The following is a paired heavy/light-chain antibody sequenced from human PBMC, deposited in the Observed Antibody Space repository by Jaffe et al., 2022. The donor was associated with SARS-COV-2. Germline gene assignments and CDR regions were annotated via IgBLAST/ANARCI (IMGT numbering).Light chain of an antibody. J-gene: IGKJ1*01. Sequence: DIQMTQSPSTLSASVGDRVTITCRASRYINIWLAWYQQKPGKAPKMLIYEASHLKFGVPSRFTGSGSGTEFTLTISSLQPDDFATYYCQQYTDYWTFGQGTKVDI. CDR3: QQYTDYWT. V-gene: IGKV1-5*03. CDR2: EAS. CDR1: RYINIW.
Heavy chain of an antibody. V-gene: IGHV3-74*01. Sequence: EVQLVQSGGALVQPGGSLRLSCAASGFTFGNYWMHWVRQVPGKGLVWVSRISGDGSNTYYADSVRGRFTVSRDNAENTLYLEINSLRAEDTAVYYCARDPAAGFTNGYFDSWGQGTLVTVSS. CDR3: ARDPAAGFTNGYFDS. CDR2: ISGDGSNT. D-gene: IGHD2-8*01. CDR1: GFTFGNYW. J-gene: IGHJ4*02.